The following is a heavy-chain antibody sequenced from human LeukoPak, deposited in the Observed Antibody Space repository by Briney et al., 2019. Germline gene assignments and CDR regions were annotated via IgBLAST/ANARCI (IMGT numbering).Heavy chain of an antibody. Sequence: GGSLRLSCAASGFTLSSYTMNWVRQAPGKGLEWVSYISRSSSTIYYAGSVKGRFTISRDNAKNSLSLQTNSLRDEDTAVYYCARGRYYFDSWGQGTLVTVSS. J-gene: IGHJ4*02. V-gene: IGHV3-48*02. CDR3: ARGRYYFDS. CDR1: GFTLSSYT. CDR2: ISRSSSTI.